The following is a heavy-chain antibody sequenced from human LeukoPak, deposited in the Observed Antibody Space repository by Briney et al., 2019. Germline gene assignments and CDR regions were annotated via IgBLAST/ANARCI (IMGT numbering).Heavy chain of an antibody. D-gene: IGHD3-9*01. J-gene: IGHJ4*02. CDR2: INPNSGGT. CDR1: GYTFTGYY. V-gene: IGHV1-2*02. Sequence: ASVKVSCKASGYTFTGYYMHWVRQAPGPGLEWMGWINPNSGGTNYAQKFQGRVTMTRDTSISTAYMELSRLRSDDTAVYYCARDHENILTGYYTTGVGDWGQGTLVTVSS. CDR3: ARDHENILTGYYTTGVGD.